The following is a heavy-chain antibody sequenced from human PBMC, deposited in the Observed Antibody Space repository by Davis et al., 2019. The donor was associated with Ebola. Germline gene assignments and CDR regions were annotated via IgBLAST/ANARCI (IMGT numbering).Heavy chain of an antibody. CDR2: IIPILGIA. CDR1: GGTFSSYA. J-gene: IGHJ6*02. Sequence: AASVKVSCKASGGTFSSYAISWVRQAPGQGLEWMGRIIPILGIANYAQKFQGRVTITADKSTSTAYMELSSLRSEDTAVYYCASTPFEVVVPAANYPYYYYGMDVWGQGTTVTVSS. D-gene: IGHD2-2*01. V-gene: IGHV1-69*04. CDR3: ASTPFEVVVPAANYPYYYYGMDV.